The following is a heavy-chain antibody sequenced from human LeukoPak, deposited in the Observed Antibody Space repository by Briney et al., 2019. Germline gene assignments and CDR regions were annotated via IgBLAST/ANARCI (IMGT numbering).Heavy chain of an antibody. D-gene: IGHD2-2*01. CDR1: GFTFSSYA. CDR3: AKDQIRGVVPGAMAGTWYQRGYYGMDF. Sequence: GGSLRLSCAASGFTFSSYAMSWVRQAPGKGLEWVSAISDSGGSTYYADSVKGRFTISRDNSKNTLYLQMNSLRVEDTAVYYCAKDQIRGVVPGAMAGTWYQRGYYGMDFWGQGTTVTVSS. V-gene: IGHV3-23*01. J-gene: IGHJ6*02. CDR2: ISDSGGST.